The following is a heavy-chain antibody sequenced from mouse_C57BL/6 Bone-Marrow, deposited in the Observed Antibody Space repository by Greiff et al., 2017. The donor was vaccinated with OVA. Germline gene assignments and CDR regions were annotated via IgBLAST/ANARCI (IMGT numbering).Heavy chain of an antibody. CDR2: ISSGGDYI. V-gene: IGHV5-9-1*02. D-gene: IGHD1-1*01. CDR3: TRGHYYGSSPNAMDY. Sequence: EVQVVESGEGLVKPGGSLKLSCAASGFTFSSYAMSWVRQTPEKRLEWVAYISSGGDYIYYADTVKGRFTISRDNARNTLYLQMSSLKSEDTAMYYCTRGHYYGSSPNAMDYWGQGTSVTVSS. CDR1: GFTFSSYA. J-gene: IGHJ4*01.